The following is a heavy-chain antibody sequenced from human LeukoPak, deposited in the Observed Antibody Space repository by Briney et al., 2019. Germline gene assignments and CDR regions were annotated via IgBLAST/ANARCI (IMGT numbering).Heavy chain of an antibody. J-gene: IGHJ4*02. CDR1: GFTFSSYW. CDR2: TSGDGSRT. D-gene: IGHD2-15*01. CDR3: ARDRGYCIDC. Sequence: GGSLRLSCAASGFTFSSYWMHWVRQAPGNGLVWVSHTSGDGSRTSYADSVEGRFTISRDNAKNTLYLQMNSLRDEDTAVYYCARDRGYCIDCWGQGTLVTVSS. V-gene: IGHV3-74*01.